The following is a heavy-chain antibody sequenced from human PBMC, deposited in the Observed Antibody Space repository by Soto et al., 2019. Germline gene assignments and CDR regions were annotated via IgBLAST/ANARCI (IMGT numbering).Heavy chain of an antibody. CDR2: IIPILGIA. V-gene: IGHV1-69*08. CDR3: ARELVDHYAYYYYYMDV. D-gene: IGHD3-16*01. CDR1: GGTFSSYT. Sequence: QVQLVQSGAEVKKPGSSVKVSCKASGGTFSSYTISWVRQAPGQGLEWMGRIIPILGIANYAQKFQGRVTITADKSTNTAYMELSSLRSEDTAVYYCARELVDHYAYYYYYMDVWGKGTTVTVSS. J-gene: IGHJ6*03.